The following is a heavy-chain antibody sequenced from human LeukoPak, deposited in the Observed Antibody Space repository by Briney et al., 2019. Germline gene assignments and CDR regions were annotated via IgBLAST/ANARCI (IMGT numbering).Heavy chain of an antibody. CDR3: ARGRIQLWY. J-gene: IGHJ4*02. CDR1: GYSISSGYY. D-gene: IGHD5-18*01. V-gene: IGHV4-38-2*02. CDR2: IYHSGST. Sequence: PSETLSLTCTVSGYSISSGYYWGWIRQPPGKGLEWIGSIYHSGSTYYNPSLKSRVTISVDTSKNQFSLKLSSVTAADTAVYYCARGRIQLWYWGQGTLVTVSS.